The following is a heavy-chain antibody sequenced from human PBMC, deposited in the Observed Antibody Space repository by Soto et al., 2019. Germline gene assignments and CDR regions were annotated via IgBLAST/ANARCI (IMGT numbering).Heavy chain of an antibody. CDR3: ARDCISNSGYYYGMDV. Sequence: QVQLQESGPGLVKPSQTLSLTCTVSGGSIRSGDYYWSWIRQPPGKGLEWIGYIYYSGRTYHNPSLKSRVTIAVDTSNNQFSLKLSSVTAADTAVYYCARDCISNSGYYYGMDVWGQGTTVTVSS. J-gene: IGHJ6*02. CDR2: IYYSGRT. D-gene: IGHD2-2*01. V-gene: IGHV4-30-4*01. CDR1: GGSIRSGDYY.